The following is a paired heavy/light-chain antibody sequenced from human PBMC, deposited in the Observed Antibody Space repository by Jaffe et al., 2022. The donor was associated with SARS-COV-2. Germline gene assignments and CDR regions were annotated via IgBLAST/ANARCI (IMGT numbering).Light chain of an antibody. Sequence: EVVLTQSPATLSLSPGERATLSCRASQSVANHLAWYQQKPGQAPRLLIYDASNRATGIPARFSGSGSGTDFTLTISSLEPEDFAVYFCQQRNTAPETFGQGTKVEVK. CDR1: QSVANH. CDR2: DAS. V-gene: IGKV3-11*01. J-gene: IGKJ1*01. CDR3: QQRNTAPET.
Heavy chain of an antibody. D-gene: IGHD3-9*01. CDR1: GDSIYNNY. CDR3: ARYFNARSRHYVDV. CDR2: IYSSGDV. J-gene: IGHJ6*03. V-gene: IGHV4-59*01. Sequence: QVRLQESGPGLVKPSETLSLTCSVSGDSIYNNYWGWFRQPPGKKLEWIGWIYSSGDVNYNPSLKSRVTISVDTSKDQYSLKLTSMSAADTAVYYCARYFNARSRHYVDVWGNGTTVSVSS.